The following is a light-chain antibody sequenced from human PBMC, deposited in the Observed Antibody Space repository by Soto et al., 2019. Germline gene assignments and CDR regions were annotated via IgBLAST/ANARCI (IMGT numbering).Light chain of an antibody. Sequence: QYALTHPASVCGSPGHSITISCTGTSSDVGGYKYVSWYQQHPGKAPKLLIYEVSNRPSGISNRFSASKSDNTASLTISGLRAEDEADYYCSSYRSGDLHVFGTGTKVTVL. CDR3: SSYRSGDLHV. CDR2: EVS. J-gene: IGLJ1*01. V-gene: IGLV2-14*01. CDR1: SSDVGGYKY.